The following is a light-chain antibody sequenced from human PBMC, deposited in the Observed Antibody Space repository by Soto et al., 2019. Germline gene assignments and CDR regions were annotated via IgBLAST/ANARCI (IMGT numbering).Light chain of an antibody. CDR3: SSYTSSSTWV. J-gene: IGLJ3*02. Sequence: QSVLTQPASVSGSHGQSITIPCTGTSSDVGGYNYVSWYQQHPGKAPKLMIYEVSNRPSGVSNRFSGSKSGNTASLTISGLQAEDEADYYCSSYTSSSTWVFGGGTKLTVL. CDR1: SSDVGGYNY. CDR2: EVS. V-gene: IGLV2-14*01.